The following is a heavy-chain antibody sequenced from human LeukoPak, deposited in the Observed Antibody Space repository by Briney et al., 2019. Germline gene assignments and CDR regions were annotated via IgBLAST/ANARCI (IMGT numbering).Heavy chain of an antibody. CDR2: INPNSGT. V-gene: IGHV1-2*02. D-gene: IGHD1-1*01. J-gene: IGHJ4*02. CDR3: ARNRWMDY. CDR1: GSTFTDYY. Sequence: ASVKVSCKASGSTFTDYYMHWARQAPGQGLEWMGWINPNSGTNYAQKFQGRVTMTRDTSISTAYMELTRLTSDDTAVYYCARNRWMDYWGQGTLVTVSS.